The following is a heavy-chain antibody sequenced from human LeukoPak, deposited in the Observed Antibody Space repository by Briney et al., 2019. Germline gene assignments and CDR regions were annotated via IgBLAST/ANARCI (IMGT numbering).Heavy chain of an antibody. CDR1: GFTFDDYA. V-gene: IGHV3-9*01. CDR3: ARAHNGGFLEWLVTFDY. Sequence: QPGRSLRLSCAASGFTFDDYAMHWVRQAPGKGLEWVSGISWNSGSIGYADSVKGRFTISRDNAKNSLYLQMNSLRAEDTAVYYCARAHNGGFLEWLVTFDYWGQGTLVTVSS. CDR2: ISWNSGSI. J-gene: IGHJ4*02. D-gene: IGHD3-3*01.